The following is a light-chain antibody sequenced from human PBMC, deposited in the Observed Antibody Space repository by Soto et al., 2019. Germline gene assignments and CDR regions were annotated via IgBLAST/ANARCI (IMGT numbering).Light chain of an antibody. V-gene: IGKV3-20*01. Sequence: EILLTQSPGTLSLSPGQRATLSCRTRETVSEDQLAWYQQKPGQAPRLVIFAVSIRAPGIPDRFSGSGSGTDFTRTINRLEREDFAVYYCQQYGSSRWTFGQGTKVEI. CDR3: QQYGSSRWT. CDR2: AVS. J-gene: IGKJ1*01. CDR1: ETVSEDQ.